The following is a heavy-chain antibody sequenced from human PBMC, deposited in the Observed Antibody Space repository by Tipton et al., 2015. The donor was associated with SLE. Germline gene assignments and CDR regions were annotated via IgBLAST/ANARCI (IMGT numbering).Heavy chain of an antibody. J-gene: IGHJ6*02. CDR1: GFTFSSYA. CDR3: AKDYGFLERSVGDYSYGMDI. Sequence: SLRLSCAASGFTFSSYAMSWVRQAPGKGLEWVSAISGSGSSTYYANSVKGRFTISRDNSKNTVNLQMNSLRGEDTAVYYCAKDYGFLERSVGDYSYGMDIWGQGTTVTVSS. V-gene: IGHV3-23*01. CDR2: ISGSGSST. D-gene: IGHD3-3*01.